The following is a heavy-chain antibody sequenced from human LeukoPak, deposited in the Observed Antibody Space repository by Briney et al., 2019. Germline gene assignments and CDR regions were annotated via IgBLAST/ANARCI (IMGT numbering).Heavy chain of an antibody. J-gene: IGHJ4*02. D-gene: IGHD6-19*01. CDR1: GFIFSKYD. Sequence: GGSLRLSCAASGFIFSKYDMHWVRQVTGKGLEWVSGIDRDGVTYYSGSVKGRFTSSRDNSKNTLYLQMNSLRAEDTAVYYCAKKGVGSGWPFDYWGQGTLVTVSS. CDR3: AKKGVGSGWPFDY. V-gene: IGHV3-13*01. CDR2: IDRDGVT.